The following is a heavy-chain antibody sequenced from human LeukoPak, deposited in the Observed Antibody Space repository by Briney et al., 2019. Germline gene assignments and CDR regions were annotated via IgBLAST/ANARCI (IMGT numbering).Heavy chain of an antibody. Sequence: SETLSLTCTVSRGSISTDGYYWGWIRQPPGKGLEWIGYFYHSGNTYYNPSLKSRVAISVDKSKNLFSLNLSSVTAADTAVYYCARAGRYFRWGQGTLVTVSS. D-gene: IGHD3-10*01. CDR3: ARAGRYFR. V-gene: IGHV4-30-2*01. CDR2: FYHSGNT. J-gene: IGHJ4*02. CDR1: RGSISTDGYY.